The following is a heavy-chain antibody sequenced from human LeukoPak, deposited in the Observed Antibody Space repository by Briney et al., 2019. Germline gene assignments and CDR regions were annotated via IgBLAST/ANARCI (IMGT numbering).Heavy chain of an antibody. CDR2: ISSSSSYI. CDR1: GFTFSSYS. J-gene: IGHJ4*02. Sequence: GGSLRLSCAASGFTFSSYSTNWVRQAPGKGLEWVSSISSSSSYIYYADSVKGRFTISRDNAKNSLYLQMNSLRAEDTAVYYCARDKYYYGSGSYLPFDYWGQGTLVTVSS. D-gene: IGHD3-10*01. V-gene: IGHV3-21*01. CDR3: ARDKYYYGSGSYLPFDY.